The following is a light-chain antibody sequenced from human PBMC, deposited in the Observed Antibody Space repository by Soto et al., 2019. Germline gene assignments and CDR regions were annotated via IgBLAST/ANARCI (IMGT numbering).Light chain of an antibody. CDR2: DVN. CDR3: RSYAGSYPYV. CDR1: SSDVGGYNY. V-gene: IGLV2-11*01. J-gene: IGLJ1*01. Sequence: QSVLTQSRSVSGSPGQSVTISCTGTSSDVGGYNYVSWYQQHPGKAPKPIIYDVNNRPSGAPDRFSASKSGNTASLTISGLQAEDEAEYYCRSYAGSYPYVFGPGTKVTVL.